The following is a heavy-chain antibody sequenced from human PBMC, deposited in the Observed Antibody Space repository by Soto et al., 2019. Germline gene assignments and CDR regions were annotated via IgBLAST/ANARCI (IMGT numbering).Heavy chain of an antibody. J-gene: IGHJ4*02. V-gene: IGHV4-39*01. D-gene: IGHD2-21*01. Sequence: QLQLQESGPGLVKPSETLSLTCTVSGGSISSTYSYWAWIRQSPGNGLEWIGSVYYSGTTNYKPSLESRVTISAATSKNRFSLKWNSVTAADTAVYYCARQPTHTELTAYATHFFDYWGQGARITVSS. CDR2: VYYSGTT. CDR3: ARQPTHTELTAYATHFFDY. CDR1: GGSISSTYSY.